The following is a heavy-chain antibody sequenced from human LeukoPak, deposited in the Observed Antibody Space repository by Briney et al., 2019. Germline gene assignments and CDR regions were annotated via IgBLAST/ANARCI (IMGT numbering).Heavy chain of an antibody. Sequence: ASVKLSCKASGYTFTSYDINWGRQATGQGLEWMGWRNPNSGNSGYSQKFQGRVTMTRNTSISTAYMELSSLRSEDTAVYYCARVGYSNGAFDYWGQGTLVTVSS. V-gene: IGHV1-8*01. CDR1: GYTFTSYD. CDR2: RNPNSGNS. CDR3: ARVGYSNGAFDY. J-gene: IGHJ4*02. D-gene: IGHD4-11*01.